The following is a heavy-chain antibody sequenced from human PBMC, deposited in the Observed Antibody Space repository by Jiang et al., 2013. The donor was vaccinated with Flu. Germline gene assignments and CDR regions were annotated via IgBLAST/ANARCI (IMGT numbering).Heavy chain of an antibody. J-gene: IGHJ4*02. CDR2: IDPRTSYT. CDR1: GYIFTDYW. CDR3: ARHALGASGWHYFDD. V-gene: IGHV5-10-1*01. D-gene: IGHD6-25*01. Sequence: GAEVKKPGESLRISCATSGYIFTDYWITWVRQMPGKGLGWMGRIDPRTSYTTYSPSFQGHVIISVDKSITTAFLQWSSLKASDTAIYYCARHALGASGWHYFDDWGQGTLVTV.